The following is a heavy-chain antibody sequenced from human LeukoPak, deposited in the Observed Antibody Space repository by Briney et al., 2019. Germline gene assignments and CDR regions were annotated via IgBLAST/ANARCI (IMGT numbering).Heavy chain of an antibody. D-gene: IGHD4-23*01. CDR2: LNPNTGHT. CDR3: ARGRGLNDGGNFDY. Sequence: ASVKVSCKASGYTFTSYDIHWVRQATGHGLEWMGWLNPNTGHTGHAQKFQGRVTITRDTSASTAYMELSSLRSEDTAVYYCARGRGLNDGGNFDYWGQGTLVTVSS. V-gene: IGHV1-8*01. J-gene: IGHJ4*02. CDR1: GYTFTSYD.